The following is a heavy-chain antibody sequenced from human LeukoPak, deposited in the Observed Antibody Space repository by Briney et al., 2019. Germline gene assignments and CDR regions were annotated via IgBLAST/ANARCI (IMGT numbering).Heavy chain of an antibody. CDR1: GFTFDDYA. J-gene: IGHJ4*02. D-gene: IGHD6-13*01. CDR2: INWNSASI. CDR3: AKDSSFGSSWYGGYYFDY. V-gene: IGHV3-9*01. Sequence: GGSLRLSCAASGFTFDDYAMHWVRQAPGKGLEWVSGINWNSASIGYADSVKGRFTISRDNAKNSLYLQMNSLRAEDTALYYCAKDSSFGSSWYGGYYFDYWGQGTLVTVSS.